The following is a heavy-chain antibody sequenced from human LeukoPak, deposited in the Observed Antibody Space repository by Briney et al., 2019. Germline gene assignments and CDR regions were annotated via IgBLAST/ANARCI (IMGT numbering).Heavy chain of an antibody. D-gene: IGHD2-2*01. J-gene: IGHJ4*02. V-gene: IGHV4-61*02. CDR3: ARESPSKYVFDY. CDR2: IYTSGYT. CDR1: GGSMSSSSDY. Sequence: SETLSLTCTVSGGSMSSSSDYWSWFPQRAGLGLEWNVRIYTSGYTNYNPPLKSRVTISRNTSKNQFPLEMSSVTAADTAVYYCARESPSKYVFDYWGQGILVTVSS.